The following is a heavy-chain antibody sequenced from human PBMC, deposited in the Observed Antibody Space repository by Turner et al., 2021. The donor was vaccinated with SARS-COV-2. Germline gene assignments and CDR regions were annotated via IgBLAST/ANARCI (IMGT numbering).Heavy chain of an antibody. CDR1: GGPISSSSYY. D-gene: IGHD1-26*01. V-gene: IGHV4-39*01. J-gene: IGHJ4*02. CDR3: ARHSPELRGDYFDY. CDR2: IYYSGST. Sequence: QLQLQESGPGLVKPSETLSLTCTVSGGPISSSSYYWGWIRQPPGKGLEWFGYIYYSGSTYYNPSLKSRVTISVDTSKNQFSLKLSAVTAADTAVYYCARHSPELRGDYFDYWGQGTLVTVSS.